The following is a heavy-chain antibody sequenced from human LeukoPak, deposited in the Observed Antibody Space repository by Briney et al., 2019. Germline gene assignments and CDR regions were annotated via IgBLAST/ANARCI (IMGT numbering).Heavy chain of an antibody. V-gene: IGHV1-69*02. D-gene: IGHD1/OR15-1a*01. CDR3: ARPLIRNNSSGMDV. Sequence: GSSVKVSCKASGGTFSSYTISWVRQAPGQGLEWMGRIIPILGIANYAQKFQGRVTITADKSTSTAYMELSSLRSEDTAVYYCARPLIRNNSSGMDVGGQGTRVTFSS. J-gene: IGHJ6*02. CDR1: GGTFSSYT. CDR2: IIPILGIA.